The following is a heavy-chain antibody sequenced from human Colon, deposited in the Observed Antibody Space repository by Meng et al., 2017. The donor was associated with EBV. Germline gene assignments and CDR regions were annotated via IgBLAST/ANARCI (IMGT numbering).Heavy chain of an antibody. CDR1: GGSMGSGNYY. V-gene: IGHV4-30-4*01. Sequence: QARVQGAGPGLVGPSPTLSLPCTGSGGSMGSGNYYWRWIPQPPGKGLEWIGYIHHSGSAYYNPSLKSRVSISVDTSKSQFSLNLNSMTAADTAVYYCASFDHIPRRNYFDYWGQGTLVTVSS. CDR2: IHHSGSA. D-gene: IGHD2-21*01. J-gene: IGHJ4*02. CDR3: ASFDHIPRRNYFDY.